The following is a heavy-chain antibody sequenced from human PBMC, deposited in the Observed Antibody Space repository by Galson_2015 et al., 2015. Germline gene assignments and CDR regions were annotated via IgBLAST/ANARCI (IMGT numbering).Heavy chain of an antibody. J-gene: IGHJ6*03. Sequence: SVKVSCKASGGTFSSYAISWVRQAPGQGLEWMGGIIPIFGTANYAQKFQGRVTITADESTSTAYMELSSLRSGDTAVYYCAGGPLQGPYYYYYMDVWGQGTMVTVSS. V-gene: IGHV1-69*13. CDR1: GGTFSSYA. CDR3: AGGPLQGPYYYYYMDV. CDR2: IIPIFGTA.